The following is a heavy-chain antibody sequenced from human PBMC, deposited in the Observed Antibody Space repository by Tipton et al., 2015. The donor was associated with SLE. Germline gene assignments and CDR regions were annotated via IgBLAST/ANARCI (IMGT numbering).Heavy chain of an antibody. D-gene: IGHD6-19*01. CDR2: ISHSGST. J-gene: IGHJ4*02. CDR1: GGSFSGYY. Sequence: TLSLTCAVYGGSFSGYYWSWIRQPPGKGLEWIGEISHSGSTDYNPSLKSRVTISVDTSKNQFSLKLSPVTAADTAVYYCARGPLIAVAGEGYWGQGTLVTVSS. CDR3: ARGPLIAVAGEGY. V-gene: IGHV4-34*01.